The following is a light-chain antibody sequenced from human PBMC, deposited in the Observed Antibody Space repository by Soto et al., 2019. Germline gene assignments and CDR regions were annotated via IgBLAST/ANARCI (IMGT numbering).Light chain of an antibody. V-gene: IGLV3-21*04. Sequence: SYELTQPPSVSVAPGKTASITCGGDHIGSKSVHWYQQRPGQAPVLVIYYDSDRPSGIPERFSGSNSGNTATLTISRVEAGDEADYYCQVWDSGSDHPVFGGGTKVTVL. CDR2: YDS. CDR3: QVWDSGSDHPV. CDR1: HIGSKS. J-gene: IGLJ2*01.